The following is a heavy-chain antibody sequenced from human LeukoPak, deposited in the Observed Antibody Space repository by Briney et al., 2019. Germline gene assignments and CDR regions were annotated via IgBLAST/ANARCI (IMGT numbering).Heavy chain of an antibody. Sequence: PGGSLRLSCAASGFTFSTYFMHWVRQAPGKGLEWLAFISYDGTNTYYADSVKGRFTISRDNSKNTLYLQMNSLRVEDTAVYYCARAMYYYDSSGLDYWGQGTLVTVSS. CDR2: ISYDGTNT. D-gene: IGHD3-22*01. CDR1: GFTFSTYF. V-gene: IGHV3-30-3*01. J-gene: IGHJ4*02. CDR3: ARAMYYYDSSGLDY.